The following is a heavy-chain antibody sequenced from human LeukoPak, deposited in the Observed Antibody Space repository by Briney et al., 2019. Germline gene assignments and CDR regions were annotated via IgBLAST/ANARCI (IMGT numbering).Heavy chain of an antibody. J-gene: IGHJ6*03. V-gene: IGHV3-21*01. D-gene: IGHD6-19*01. CDR2: ISSSSSYI. CDR1: GFTFSRYS. Sequence: PGGSLSLSCAGSGFTFSRYSMHWFRQAPGKGLERVSSISSSSSYIFYADSVKGRFTISRDNANTSLYLQMSSLRAEGPAVYYCARDAQWLVPEGYYFYMDVWGNRTTVTASS. CDR3: ARDAQWLVPEGYYFYMDV.